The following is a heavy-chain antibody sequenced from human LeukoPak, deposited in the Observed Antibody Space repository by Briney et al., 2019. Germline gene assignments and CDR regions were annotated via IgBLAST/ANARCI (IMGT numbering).Heavy chain of an antibody. CDR3: TRGLWYNWFDP. D-gene: IGHD2-21*01. V-gene: IGHV1-69*13. CDR2: IIPIFGTA. J-gene: IGHJ5*02. Sequence: SVKVSCKASGYTFTSYAMNWVRQAPGQGLEWMGGIIPIFGTANYAQKFQGRVTITADESTSTAYMELSSLRSEDTAVYYCTRGLWYNWFDPWGQGTLVTVSS. CDR1: GYTFTSYA.